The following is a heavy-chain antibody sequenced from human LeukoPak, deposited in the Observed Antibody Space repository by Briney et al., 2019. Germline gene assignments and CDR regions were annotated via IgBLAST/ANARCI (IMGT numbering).Heavy chain of an antibody. CDR2: IKQDGSEK. CDR1: GFTFSSYW. CDR3: ARVRSYGMDV. V-gene: IGHV3-7*01. J-gene: IGHJ6*02. Sequence: GGSLRLSWAASGFTFSSYWMSWVRQAPEKGLEWVANIKQDGSEKYYVDPVKGRFTISRDNAKNSLYLQMNSLRAEDTAVYYCARVRSYGMDVWGQGTTVTVSS.